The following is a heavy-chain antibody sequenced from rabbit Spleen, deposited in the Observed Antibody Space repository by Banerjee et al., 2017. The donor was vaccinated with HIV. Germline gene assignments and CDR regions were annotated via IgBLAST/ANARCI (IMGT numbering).Heavy chain of an antibody. V-gene: IGHV1S45*01. CDR3: ARDTGSSFSSYGMDL. J-gene: IGHJ6*01. CDR1: GFSFSSRYY. CDR2: IGSGSTGNT. D-gene: IGHD8-1*01. Sequence: EQLEESGGGLVKPEGSLTLTCTASGFSFSSRYYMCWVRQAPGKGLEWIGCIGSGSTGNTYYASWAKGRFTISKTSSTTMTLQMTSLTAADTATYFCARDTGSSFSSYGMDLWGPGTLVTVS.